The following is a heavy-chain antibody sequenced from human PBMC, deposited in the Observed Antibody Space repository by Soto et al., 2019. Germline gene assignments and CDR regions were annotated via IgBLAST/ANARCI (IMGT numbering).Heavy chain of an antibody. CDR1: GFIFSSYS. D-gene: IGHD4-17*01. V-gene: IGHV3-21*06. J-gene: IGHJ4*02. CDR2: FTRSTATT. Sequence: EVQLVESGGGLVRPGGSLRLSCAASGFIFSSYSLTWVRQAPGKGLEWVSSFTRSTATTYYADSVKGRFTISRDNAENSLYLQMNSLRAEDTAVYYCERGANYGDYGAFDVWGQGTLVTVAS. CDR3: ERGANYGDYGAFDV.